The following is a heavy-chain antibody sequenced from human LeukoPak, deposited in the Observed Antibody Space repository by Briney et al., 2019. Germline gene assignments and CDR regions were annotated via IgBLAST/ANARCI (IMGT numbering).Heavy chain of an antibody. J-gene: IGHJ4*02. CDR1: GFTFSSYG. Sequence: GGSLRLSCAASGFTFSSYGMTWVRQAPGKGLEWVSGISGSGGSTYYADSVKGRFTISRDNSKNTLYPQMNSLRAEDTAVYYCAKQQYSNSWYYFDYWGQGTLVTVSS. D-gene: IGHD6-13*01. CDR3: AKQQYSNSWYYFDY. V-gene: IGHV3-23*01. CDR2: ISGSGGST.